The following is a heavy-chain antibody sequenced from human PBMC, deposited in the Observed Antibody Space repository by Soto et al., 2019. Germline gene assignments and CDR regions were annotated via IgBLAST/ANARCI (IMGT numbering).Heavy chain of an antibody. D-gene: IGHD6-19*01. J-gene: IGHJ4*02. V-gene: IGHV1-8*01. CDR2: MNPNSANT. CDR1: GYTFTSYD. Sequence: ASVKVSCKASGYTFTSYDINWVRQATGQGLEWMGWMNPNSANTGYAQKFQGRVTMTRNTSISTAYMELSSLRSEDTAVYYCARGTFGYTSGWGDYWGQGSLVTVSS. CDR3: ARGTFGYTSGWGDY.